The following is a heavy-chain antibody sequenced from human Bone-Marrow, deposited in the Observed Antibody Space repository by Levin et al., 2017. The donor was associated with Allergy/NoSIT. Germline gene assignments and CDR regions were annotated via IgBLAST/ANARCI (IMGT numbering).Heavy chain of an antibody. Sequence: GGSLRLSCGASGFIFSNAWMNWVRQTPGKGLEWVGRIKSKVDGETTDYAAPVRGRFTISRDDSKNMLYLQMNSLRTEDTAVYYCILELVGHRGYDWIYWGQGTLVTVSS. V-gene: IGHV3-15*01. CDR3: ILELVGHRGYDWIY. D-gene: IGHD5-12*01. CDR1: GFIFSNAW. J-gene: IGHJ4*02. CDR2: IKSKVDGETT.